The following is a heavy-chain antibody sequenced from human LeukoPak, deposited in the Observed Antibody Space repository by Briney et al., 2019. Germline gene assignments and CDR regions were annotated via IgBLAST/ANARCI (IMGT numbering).Heavy chain of an antibody. J-gene: IGHJ4*02. CDR1: GYTFTGYY. V-gene: IGHV1-2*02. D-gene: IGHD6-19*01. CDR3: ARENNSGWYRKAAFDY. CDR2: INPNGGGT. Sequence: SVKVSRKASGYTFTGYYMHWVRQAPGQGLEWMGWINPNGGGTNYAQKFQGRVTLTRDTSISTAYMEVSRLESDDTAVYYCARENNSGWYRKAAFDYWGQGTLVTVAS.